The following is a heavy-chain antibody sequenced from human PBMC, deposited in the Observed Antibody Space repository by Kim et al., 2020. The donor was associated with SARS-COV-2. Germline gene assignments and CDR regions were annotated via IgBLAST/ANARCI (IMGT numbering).Heavy chain of an antibody. CDR2: IIPIFGTA. Sequence: SVKVSCKASGGTFSSYAISWVRQAPGQGLEWMGGIIPIFGTANYAQKFHGRVTITADESTSTAYMELSSLRSEDTAVYYCARDSQPGTTVTTNFDYWGQGTLVTVSS. J-gene: IGHJ4*02. D-gene: IGHD4-17*01. V-gene: IGHV1-69*13. CDR1: GGTFSSYA. CDR3: ARDSQPGTTVTTNFDY.